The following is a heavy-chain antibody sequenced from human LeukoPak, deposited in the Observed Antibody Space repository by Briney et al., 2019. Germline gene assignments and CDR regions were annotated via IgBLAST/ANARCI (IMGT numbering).Heavy chain of an antibody. Sequence: GGSLRLSCAASGLTFSGYYMSWIRQAPGKGLEWVAVISYDGSNKYYADSVKGRFTISRDNSKNTLYLQMSSLRAEDTAVYYCARGTFSSTSCQFDYWGQGTLVTVSS. D-gene: IGHD2-2*01. CDR3: ARGTFSSTSCQFDY. J-gene: IGHJ4*02. CDR2: ISYDGSNK. V-gene: IGHV3-30-3*01. CDR1: GLTFSGYY.